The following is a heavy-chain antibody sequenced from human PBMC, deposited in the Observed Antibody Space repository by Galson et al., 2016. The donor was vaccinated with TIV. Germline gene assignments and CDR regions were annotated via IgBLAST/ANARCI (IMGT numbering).Heavy chain of an antibody. V-gene: IGHV3-23*01. J-gene: IGHJ4*02. CDR2: LSGGATNT. CDR1: GSRFNEYE. D-gene: IGHD6-25*01. Sequence: SLRLSCAASGSRFNEYEMSWVRQAPGKGLEWVSALSGGATNTYYSDSVKGRFTISRDNSQNKVFLETDSLRVDDTAVYYCAKDRGYFEGFDHWGQGTLVTVSS. CDR3: AKDRGYFEGFDH.